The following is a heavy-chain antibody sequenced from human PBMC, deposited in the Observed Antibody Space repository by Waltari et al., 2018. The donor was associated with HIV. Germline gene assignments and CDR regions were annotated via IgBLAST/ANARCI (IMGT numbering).Heavy chain of an antibody. CDR3: AGGRTAFGVVTGAPLGVDV. V-gene: IGHV3-33*01. Sequence: AQLVESGGGVVQPGRSLRRACEASGFAFGTSGFSWFGQGPGKGLGWVAVIWYDGSKKDYGDSVKGRFTISRDNSKNTVYLQMTSLRADDTGIYYCAGGRTAFGVVTGAPLGVDVWGQGTTVTVSS. J-gene: IGHJ6*02. D-gene: IGHD3-3*01. CDR1: GFAFGTSG. CDR2: IWYDGSKK.